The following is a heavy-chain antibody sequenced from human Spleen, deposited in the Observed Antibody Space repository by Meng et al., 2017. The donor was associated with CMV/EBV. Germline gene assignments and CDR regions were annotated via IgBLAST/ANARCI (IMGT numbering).Heavy chain of an antibody. CDR2: LYSDGNT. CDR1: GFTFDDYA. J-gene: IGHJ3*01. D-gene: IGHD3-9*01. Sequence: GESLKISCAASGFTFDDYAMHWVRQAPGKGLEWVSSLYSDGNTYYADFAKGRFTISTDSNTLHLQMNSLRAEDAAVYYCARAESYDVLTDYYDAFDVWGQGTMVTVSS. V-gene: IGHV3-66*02. CDR3: ARAESYDVLTDYYDAFDV.